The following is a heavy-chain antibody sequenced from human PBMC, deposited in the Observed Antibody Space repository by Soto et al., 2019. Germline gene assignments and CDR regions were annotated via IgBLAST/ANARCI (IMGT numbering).Heavy chain of an antibody. V-gene: IGHV4-59*01. Sequence: SETLSLTCTVSGGSISSYYWSWIRQPPGKGLEWIGYIYYSGSTNYNPSLKSRVTISVDTSKNQFSLKLSSVTAAETAVYYCARDQKYYDSGGYYPHNWFDPWGQGTLVTVSS. CDR3: ARDQKYYDSGGYYPHNWFDP. D-gene: IGHD3-22*01. J-gene: IGHJ5*02. CDR1: GGSISSYY. CDR2: IYYSGST.